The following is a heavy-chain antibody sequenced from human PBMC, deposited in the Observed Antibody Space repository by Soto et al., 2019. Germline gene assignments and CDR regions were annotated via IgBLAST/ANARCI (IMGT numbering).Heavy chain of an antibody. CDR2: ISGSGDRT. CDR3: VRERSGHSYADS. J-gene: IGHJ4*02. V-gene: IGHV3-23*01. D-gene: IGHD5-18*01. CDR1: GFTFSNYA. Sequence: EVQLLQSGGGLVQPGGSLRLSCAASGFTFSNYAMSWLRQPPGKGLEWVSAISGSGDRTYYTDSVKGRFTISRDNSKNTLYLQMNSLRAEDSAVYYCVRERSGHSYADSWSQGTLVTVSS.